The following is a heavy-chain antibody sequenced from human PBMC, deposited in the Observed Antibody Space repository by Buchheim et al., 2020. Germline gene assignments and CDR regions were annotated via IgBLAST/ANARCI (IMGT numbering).Heavy chain of an antibody. Sequence: EVQLVESGGGLVQPGGSLRLSCAASGFTFSSYSMNWVRQAPGKGLEWVSYISSSSSTIYYADSVKGRFTISRVHAKNSLYLQMNSLRDEDTAVYFCARDSITIFGVVSPGGEDWGQGTL. CDR3: ARDSITIFGVVSPGGED. CDR2: ISSSSSTI. D-gene: IGHD3-3*01. J-gene: IGHJ4*02. CDR1: GFTFSSYS. V-gene: IGHV3-48*02.